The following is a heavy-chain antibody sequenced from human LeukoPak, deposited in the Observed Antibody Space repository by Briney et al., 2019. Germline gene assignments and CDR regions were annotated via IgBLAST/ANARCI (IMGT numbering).Heavy chain of an antibody. CDR1: GGSITGYY. J-gene: IGHJ5*02. CDR3: ARGKGRFDV. Sequence: NPSETLSLTCTVSGGSITGYYWSWIRQPPGKGLEWIGYIYTSGSTNYNPSLKSPVTISVDTSKNQFSLKLNSVTAADTAVYYCARGKGRFDVWGQGTLVTVSS. CDR2: IYTSGST. V-gene: IGHV4-59*01.